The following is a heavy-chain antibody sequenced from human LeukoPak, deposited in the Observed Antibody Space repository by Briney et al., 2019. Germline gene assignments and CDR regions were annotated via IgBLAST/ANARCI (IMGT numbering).Heavy chain of an antibody. D-gene: IGHD3-22*01. CDR1: GYSISSGYY. V-gene: IGHV4-38-2*02. J-gene: IGHJ4*02. CDR2: IYHSGST. CDR3: ARRPYYYDSSGYRDY. Sequence: PSGTLSLTCTVSGYSISSGYYWGWIRQPPGKGLEWIGSIYHSGSTYYNPSLKSRVTISVDTSKNQFSLKLSSVAAADTAVYYCARRPYYYDSSGYRDYWGQGTLVTVSS.